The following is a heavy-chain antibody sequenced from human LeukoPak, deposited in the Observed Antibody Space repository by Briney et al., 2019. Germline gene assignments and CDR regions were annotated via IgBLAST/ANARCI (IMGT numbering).Heavy chain of an antibody. CDR1: GGSISSGGYS. J-gene: IGHJ4*02. V-gene: IGHV4-30-2*01. Sequence: MSSETLSLTCAVSGGSISSGGYSWSWVRRPPGKGLQLIGYIYHSGSTYYHPSLKSRFTISVDRSKNQFSLKMSSVTAADTAVYYCARDPRLRDTSAVYYLDSWGQGTLVTVSS. CDR3: ARDPRLRDTSAVYYLDS. CDR2: IYHSGST. D-gene: IGHD5-18*01.